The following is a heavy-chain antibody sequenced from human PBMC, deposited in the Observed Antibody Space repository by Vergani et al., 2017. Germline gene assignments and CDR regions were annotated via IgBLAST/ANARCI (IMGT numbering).Heavy chain of an antibody. CDR3: AKDLSRNNWFDP. Sequence: EVQLVESGGGLVQPGRSLRLSCAASGFTFDDYAMHWVRQAPGKGLEWVSVIYSGGSTYYADSVKGRFTISRDNSKNTLYLQMNSLRAEDTAVYYCAKDLSRNNWFDPWGQGTLVTVSS. J-gene: IGHJ5*02. CDR1: GFTFDDYA. CDR2: IYSGGST. V-gene: IGHV3-23*03. D-gene: IGHD3-16*02.